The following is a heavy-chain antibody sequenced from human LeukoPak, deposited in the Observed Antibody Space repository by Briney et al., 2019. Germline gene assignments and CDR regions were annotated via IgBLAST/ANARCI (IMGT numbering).Heavy chain of an antibody. Sequence: SETLSLTCTVSVGSISGYFGSWIRQPAGKGLEWIGRIHENGDSNHNPSLKSRVTMALDTSGNQVSLKLTSVTAADTAVYYCARAPSGCSGTCPSDHRGPRTLVTASS. D-gene: IGHD2-2*01. J-gene: IGHJ5*02. V-gene: IGHV4-4*07. CDR2: IHENGDS. CDR3: ARAPSGCSGTCPSDH. CDR1: VGSISGYF.